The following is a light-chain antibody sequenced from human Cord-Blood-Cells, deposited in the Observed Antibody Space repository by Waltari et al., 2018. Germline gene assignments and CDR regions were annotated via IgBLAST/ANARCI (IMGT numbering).Light chain of an antibody. CDR3: QQYGSSPYT. V-gene: IGKV3-20*01. J-gene: IGKJ2*01. CDR1: QSVSSSY. Sequence: EIVLTQSPGTLSLSPGERDTLSCRASQSVSSSYLAWYQQKPGQAPRLLIYGASSRATGIPDRFSGSGSGTDFTITISRLEPEDFAVYYCQQYGSSPYTFGQGTKLEIK. CDR2: GAS.